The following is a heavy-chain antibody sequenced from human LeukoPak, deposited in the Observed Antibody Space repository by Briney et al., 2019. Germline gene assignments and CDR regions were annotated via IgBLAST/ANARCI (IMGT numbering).Heavy chain of an antibody. D-gene: IGHD2-15*01. CDR2: IWYDGSNK. V-gene: IGHV3-33*01. J-gene: IGHJ4*02. CDR1: GFTSSSYG. CDR3: ASGFLGYCSGGSCFDY. Sequence: GGSLRLSCAASGFTSSSYGMHWVRQAPGKGLEWVAVIWYDGSNKYYADSVKGRFTISRDNSKNTLYLQMNSLRAEDTAVYYCASGFLGYCSGGSCFDYWGQGTLVTVSS.